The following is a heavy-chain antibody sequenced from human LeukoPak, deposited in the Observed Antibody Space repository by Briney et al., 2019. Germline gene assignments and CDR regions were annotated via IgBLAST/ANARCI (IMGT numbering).Heavy chain of an antibody. D-gene: IGHD3-3*01. CDR2: INHSGST. Sequence: PSETLSLTCAVYGGSFSGYYWSWIRQPPGKGLEWIGEINHSGSTNYNPSLKSRVTISVDTSKNQFSLKLSSVTAADTAVYYCARVLYYDFWSGYHKQRTLDYWGQGTLVTVSS. CDR3: ARVLYYDFWSGYHKQRTLDY. CDR1: GGSFSGYY. J-gene: IGHJ4*02. V-gene: IGHV4-34*01.